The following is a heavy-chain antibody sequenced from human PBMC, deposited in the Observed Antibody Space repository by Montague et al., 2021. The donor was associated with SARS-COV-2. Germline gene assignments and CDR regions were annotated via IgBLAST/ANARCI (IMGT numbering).Heavy chain of an antibody. V-gene: IGHV4-59*13. CDR3: ARTTELQPFDF. D-gene: IGHD1-26*01. Sequence: SETLSLTCTVSGVSISGYYWSWIRRPPGRGLEWIGHVHYGGPTNYNPSLKSRVSISVDTPKNHFSLRLRSVTTADTAVYYCARTTELQPFDFWGQGTLVTVSS. CDR2: VHYGGPT. J-gene: IGHJ4*02. CDR1: GVSISGYY.